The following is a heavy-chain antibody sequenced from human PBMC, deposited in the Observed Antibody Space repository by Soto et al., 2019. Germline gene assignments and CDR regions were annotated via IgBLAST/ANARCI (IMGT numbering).Heavy chain of an antibody. CDR2: MSFDGSNK. Sequence: QVQLVESGGGVVQPGRSLRLSCAASGFTFSSYGMHWVRQAPGKGLEWVAVMSFDGSNKYYADSVQGRFTISRDNSKNTLYLQMNSLRPEDTAVYYCAKDPGYGDYEDYFDYWGQGTLVTVSS. V-gene: IGHV3-30*18. CDR3: AKDPGYGDYEDYFDY. J-gene: IGHJ4*02. CDR1: GFTFSSYG. D-gene: IGHD4-17*01.